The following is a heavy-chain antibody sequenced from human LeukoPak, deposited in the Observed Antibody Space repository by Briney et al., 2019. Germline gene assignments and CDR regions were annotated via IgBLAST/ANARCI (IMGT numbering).Heavy chain of an antibody. D-gene: IGHD3-3*01. CDR3: AREEGDDFWSGYYSR. V-gene: IGHV4-59*12. J-gene: IGHJ4*02. Sequence: SSETLSLTCTVSGGSISSYYWSWIRQPPGKGLEWIGYIYYSGSTNYNPSLKSRVTMSVDTSKNQFSLKLSSVTAADTAVYYCAREEGDDFWSGYYSRWGQGTLVTVSS. CDR1: GGSISSYY. CDR2: IYYSGST.